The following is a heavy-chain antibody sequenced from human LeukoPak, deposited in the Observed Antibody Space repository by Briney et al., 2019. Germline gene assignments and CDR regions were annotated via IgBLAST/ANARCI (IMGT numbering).Heavy chain of an antibody. D-gene: IGHD5-24*01. CDR2: TYYRSKWYN. Sequence: SQTLSLTFAISGDSVSINSAAWNWIRQSPSRGLEWLGRTYYRSKWYNDYAVSVKSRITINPDTSKNQFSLQLNSVTPEDTAVYYCARGGQGDGYSADEAFDIWGQGTLVTVSS. CDR3: ARGGQGDGYSADEAFDI. V-gene: IGHV6-1*01. J-gene: IGHJ3*02. CDR1: GDSVSINSAA.